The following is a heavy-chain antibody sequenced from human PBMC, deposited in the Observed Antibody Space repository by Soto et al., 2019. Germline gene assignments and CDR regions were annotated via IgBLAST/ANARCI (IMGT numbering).Heavy chain of an antibody. CDR1: GFTFSSYS. CDR2: ISSSSSYI. CDR3: ARDLEAVAVPAAPYYGMDV. D-gene: IGHD2-2*01. V-gene: IGHV3-21*01. Sequence: GGSLRLSCAASGFTFSSYSMNWVRQAPGKGLEWVSSISSSSSYIYYADSVKGRFTISRDNAKNSLYLQMNSLRAEDTAVYYCARDLEAVAVPAAPYYGMDVWGQGTTVTVSS. J-gene: IGHJ6*02.